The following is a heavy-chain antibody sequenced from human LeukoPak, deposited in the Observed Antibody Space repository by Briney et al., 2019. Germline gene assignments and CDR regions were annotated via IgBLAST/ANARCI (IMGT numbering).Heavy chain of an antibody. Sequence: SETLSLTCTVSGGSLSSSSYYWGWIRQPPGKGLEWIGSIYYSGSTYYNPSLKSRVTISVDTSKNQFSLKLSSVTAADTAVYYCARVPTVTFFDYWGQGTLVTVSS. J-gene: IGHJ4*02. V-gene: IGHV4-39*01. CDR2: IYYSGST. CDR3: ARVPTVTFFDY. CDR1: GGSLSSSSYY. D-gene: IGHD4-17*01.